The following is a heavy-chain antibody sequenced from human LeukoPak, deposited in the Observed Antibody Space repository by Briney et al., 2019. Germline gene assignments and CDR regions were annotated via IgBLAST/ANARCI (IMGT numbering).Heavy chain of an antibody. Sequence: SVKVSCKASGGTFSSYAISWVRQAPGQGLEWKGGIIPIFGTANYAQKFQGRVTITADESTSTAYMELSSLRSEDTAVYYCARGAYYYDSSGYYYSYGMDVWGQGTTVTVSS. CDR3: ARGAYYYDSSGYYYSYGMDV. CDR1: GGTFSSYA. V-gene: IGHV1-69*13. J-gene: IGHJ6*02. CDR2: IIPIFGTA. D-gene: IGHD3-22*01.